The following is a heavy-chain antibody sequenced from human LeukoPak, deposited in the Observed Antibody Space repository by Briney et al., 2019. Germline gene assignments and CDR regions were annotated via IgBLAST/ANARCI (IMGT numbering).Heavy chain of an antibody. V-gene: IGHV3-23*01. CDR1: GFTFSSYA. CDR3: AKDGTYGSGSYYGVYYYYYMDV. Sequence: PGGSLRLSCAASGFTFSSYAMSWVRQAPGKGLEWVSAISGSGGSTYYADSVKGRFTISRDNSKNTLYLQMNSLRAEDTAVYYCAKDGTYGSGSYYGVYYYYYMDVWGKGTTVTVSS. CDR2: ISGSGGST. D-gene: IGHD3-10*01. J-gene: IGHJ6*03.